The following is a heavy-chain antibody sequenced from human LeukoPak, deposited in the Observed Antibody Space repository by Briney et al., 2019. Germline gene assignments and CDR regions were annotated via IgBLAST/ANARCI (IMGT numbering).Heavy chain of an antibody. CDR1: GFTVSSNY. CDR3: ARAMRGYSYILEH. Sequence: GGSLRLSCAASGFTVSSNYMSWVRRAPGKGLEWVSVIYSGGGTFYADSVKGRFTISRDNSKNTLYLQMNSLRVEDTAVYYCARAMRGYSYILEHWGQGTLVAVSS. V-gene: IGHV3-53*01. D-gene: IGHD5-18*01. CDR2: IYSGGGT. J-gene: IGHJ4*02.